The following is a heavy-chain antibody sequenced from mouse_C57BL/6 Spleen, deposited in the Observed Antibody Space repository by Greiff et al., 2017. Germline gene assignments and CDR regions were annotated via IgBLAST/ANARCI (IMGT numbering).Heavy chain of an antibody. J-gene: IGHJ2*01. CDR1: GYTFTSYW. D-gene: IGHD3-2*02. CDR2: INPSNGGT. V-gene: IGHV1-53*01. CDR3: ARQWPGYDFDD. Sequence: QVQLQQPGAELVKPGASVKLSCKASGYTFTSYWMHWVKQRPGQGLEWIGNINPSNGGTNYNEKFKSKATLTVDKSSSTAYMQLSSLTSEDSAVYYGARQWPGYDFDDWGKGTTLTVSS.